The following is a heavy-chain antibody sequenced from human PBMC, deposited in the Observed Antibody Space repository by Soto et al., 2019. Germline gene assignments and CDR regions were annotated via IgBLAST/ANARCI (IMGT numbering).Heavy chain of an antibody. CDR2: IYYSGST. J-gene: IGHJ4*02. CDR3: ARPRHDFWSGYYGFDY. Sequence: SETLSLTCTVSGGSISSYYWSWIRQPPGKGLEWIGCIYYSGSTYYNPSLKSRATISVDTSKNQFSLKLSSVTAADTAVYYCARPRHDFWSGYYGFDYWGQGTLVTVSS. V-gene: IGHV4-59*08. CDR1: GGSISSYY. D-gene: IGHD3-3*01.